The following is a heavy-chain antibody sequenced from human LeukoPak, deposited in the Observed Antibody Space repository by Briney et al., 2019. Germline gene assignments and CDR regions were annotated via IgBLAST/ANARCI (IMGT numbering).Heavy chain of an antibody. Sequence: SGPTLVKPSQTPTLTCTFSGFSLSTNGVGVGWIRQPPGKALEWLALIYWNDDKRYSTSLKSRLTITKDTFKNQVVLTMTNMDPVDTATYYCAHGFRVYIDQNWIDAWGQRTLVTVSS. J-gene: IGHJ5*02. D-gene: IGHD5-18*01. CDR3: AHGFRVYIDQNWIDA. CDR1: GFSLSTNGVG. CDR2: IYWNDDK. V-gene: IGHV2-5*01.